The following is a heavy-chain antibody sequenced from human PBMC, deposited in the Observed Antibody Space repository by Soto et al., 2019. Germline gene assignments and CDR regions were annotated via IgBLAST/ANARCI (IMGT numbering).Heavy chain of an antibody. V-gene: IGHV4-30-2*01. CDR1: VVSITTVGYS. D-gene: IGHD6-6*01. J-gene: IGHJ4*02. CDR2: IFHSGIS. Sequence: SXTCSVSVVSITTVGYSWSWIRQPPGKGLEWIGYIFHSGISYSNPSLKGRVTMSVDGSKNRFSLRLSSLTAADTAVYYCARRISARTYYFDYWGQGTLVTVYS. CDR3: ARRISARTYYFDY.